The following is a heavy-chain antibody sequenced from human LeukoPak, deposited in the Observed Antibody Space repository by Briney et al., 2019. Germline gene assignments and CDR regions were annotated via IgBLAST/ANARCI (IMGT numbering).Heavy chain of an antibody. CDR1: GFSFDTYS. CDR2: ISFSSTTI. Sequence: GGTLGLSCAASGFSFDTYSMNWFRQAPGKGLEWVAYISFSSTTIFYADFVKGRFTISRDNAQNSLFLQMSSLRAEGTAVYFCARVPHDYSDYVAYWGQGTLVTVSS. V-gene: IGHV3-48*04. J-gene: IGHJ4*02. CDR3: ARVPHDYSDYVAY. D-gene: IGHD4-11*01.